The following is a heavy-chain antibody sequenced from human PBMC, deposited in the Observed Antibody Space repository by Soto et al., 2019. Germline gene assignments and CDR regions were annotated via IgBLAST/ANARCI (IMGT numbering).Heavy chain of an antibody. V-gene: IGHV6-1*01. CDR2: TYYRSKWYN. CDR3: AREYSSTWYFPFDY. CDR1: GDSVSSTSAA. J-gene: IGHJ4*02. Sequence: SQTLSLTCAISGDSVSSTSAAWNWIRQSPSRGLEWLGRTYYRSKWYNDFAPSVKSRITIDPDTSKNQFSLQLNSVTPEDTAVYYCAREYSSTWYFPFDYWGQGTLVTVS. D-gene: IGHD6-13*01.